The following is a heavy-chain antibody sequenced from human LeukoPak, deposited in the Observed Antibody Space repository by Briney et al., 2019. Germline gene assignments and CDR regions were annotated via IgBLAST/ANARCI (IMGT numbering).Heavy chain of an antibody. CDR3: ARDKRAGSCDGSLFDA. J-gene: IGHJ4*02. D-gene: IGHD2-15*01. V-gene: IGHV3-7*01. CDR2: IKYDATEK. Sequence: GGSLRLSCTVSGFTFSTYWMSWVRQARGKGLEWGAIIKYDATEKYYVESVKGLFTVSRDNAKDSVYLQMNSLRAEDTAVYYCARDKRAGSCDGSLFDAWGQGTLVTVSS. CDR1: GFTFSTYW.